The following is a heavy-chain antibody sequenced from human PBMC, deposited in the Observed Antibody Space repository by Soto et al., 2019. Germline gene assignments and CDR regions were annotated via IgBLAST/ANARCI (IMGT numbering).Heavy chain of an antibody. CDR3: ARESGRTTVTTHWYFDL. Sequence: SETLSLTCTVSGGSISGGTYYWSWIRQPPGQGLEWIGYIYYSGSTYYNPSLKSRVTISVDTSKNQFSLKLSSVTAADMAVYYCARESGRTTVTTHWYFDLWGRGTLVTVSS. CDR1: GGSISGGTYY. CDR2: IYYSGST. J-gene: IGHJ2*01. V-gene: IGHV4-31*03. D-gene: IGHD4-17*01.